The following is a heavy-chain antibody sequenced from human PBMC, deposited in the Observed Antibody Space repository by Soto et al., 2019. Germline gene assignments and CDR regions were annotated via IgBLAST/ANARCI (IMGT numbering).Heavy chain of an antibody. CDR1: GYIFTYRY. V-gene: IGHV1-45*02. D-gene: IGHD6-6*01. CDR2: IIPYNGNT. CDR3: VDGGAIRRPPLDP. Sequence: SVKVSCKASGYIFTYRYLYWVRQAPGQALEWMGWIIPYNGNTNYAQKFQDRFSITRESSLSTVYMELRSLRVEDTAVYYCVDGGAIRRPPLDPWGQGTLVTVSS. J-gene: IGHJ5*02.